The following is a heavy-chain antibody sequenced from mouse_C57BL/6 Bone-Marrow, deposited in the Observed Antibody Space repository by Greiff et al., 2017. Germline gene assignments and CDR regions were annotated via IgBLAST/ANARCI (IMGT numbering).Heavy chain of an antibody. CDR2: INPSSGYT. J-gene: IGHJ3*01. CDR3: ARGLGRGVAY. D-gene: IGHD4-1*01. V-gene: IGHV1-7*01. Sequence: QVQLQQSGAELAKPGASVKLSCKASGYTFTSYWMHWVKQRPGQGLEWIGYINPSSGYTKYNQKFKDEATLTADKSSSTAYMQLSSLTYEDSAVYYCARGLGRGVAYWGQGTLVTVSA. CDR1: GYTFTSYW.